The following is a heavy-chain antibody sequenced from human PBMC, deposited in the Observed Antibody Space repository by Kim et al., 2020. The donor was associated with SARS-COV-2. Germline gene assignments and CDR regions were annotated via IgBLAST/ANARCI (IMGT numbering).Heavy chain of an antibody. CDR3: ARGGTSSSWAPLYYYYGMDV. CDR1: GYTFTGYY. Sequence: ASVKVSCKASGYTFTGYYMHWVRQAPGQGLEWMGWINPNSGGTNYAQKFQGWVTMTRDTSISTAYMELSRLRSDDTAVYYCARGGTSSSWAPLYYYYGMDVWGQGTTVTVSS. CDR2: INPNSGGT. V-gene: IGHV1-2*04. J-gene: IGHJ6*02. D-gene: IGHD6-13*01.